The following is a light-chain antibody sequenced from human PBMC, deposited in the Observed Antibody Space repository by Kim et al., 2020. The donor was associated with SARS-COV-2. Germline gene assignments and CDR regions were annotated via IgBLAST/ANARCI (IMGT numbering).Light chain of an antibody. J-gene: IGLJ3*02. V-gene: IGLV2-14*01. CDR1: SSDIGGYNY. CDR2: DVS. Sequence: QSALTQPASVSGSPGQSITISCTGTSSDIGGYNYVSWYQQHPGKAPKLMISDVSKRPSGVSNRFSGSKSANTASLTISGLQAEDEADYYCCSYTSISTCVFGGGTKLTVL. CDR3: CSYTSISTCV.